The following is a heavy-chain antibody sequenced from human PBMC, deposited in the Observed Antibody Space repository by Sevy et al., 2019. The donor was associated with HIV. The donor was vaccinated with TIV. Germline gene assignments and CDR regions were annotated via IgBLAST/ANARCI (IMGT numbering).Heavy chain of an antibody. Sequence: GGSLRLSYAASGFTLSDYYMSWIRQAPGKGLEWVSYISGSGSDIYYADSVKGRFSVSRDNAKNSLYLQMNSLRAEDTAVYYCARDHVKDGDLGDYYYFAMDVWGQGTTVTVSS. CDR3: ARDHVKDGDLGDYYYFAMDV. D-gene: IGHD4-17*01. V-gene: IGHV3-11*01. CDR2: ISGSGSDI. J-gene: IGHJ6*02. CDR1: GFTLSDYY.